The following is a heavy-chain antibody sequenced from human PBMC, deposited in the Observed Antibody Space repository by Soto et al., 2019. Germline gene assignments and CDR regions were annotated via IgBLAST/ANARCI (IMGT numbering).Heavy chain of an antibody. D-gene: IGHD1-26*01. Sequence: QVQLVQSGAEVKKPGASVKVSCKASGYTFTGYYMHWLRQAPGQGLEWMGWINPNSGGTNYAQKFQGGDTMTRDTSNRTAYMEMSRLRSDDTAVYYCARAEGAAPFDYWGQGTLVTVSS. V-gene: IGHV1-2*02. CDR3: ARAEGAAPFDY. CDR2: INPNSGGT. CDR1: GYTFTGYY. J-gene: IGHJ4*02.